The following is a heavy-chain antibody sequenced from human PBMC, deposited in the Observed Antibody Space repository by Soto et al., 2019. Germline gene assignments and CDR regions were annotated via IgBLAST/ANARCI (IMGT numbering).Heavy chain of an antibody. V-gene: IGHV3-30-3*01. CDR1: GFTFSSYA. CDR3: ASQEGTDYYYYGMDV. Sequence: GGSLRLSCAASGFTFSSYAMHWVRQAPGKGLEWVAVISYDGSNKYYADSVKGRFTISRDNSKNALYLQMNSLRAEDTAVYYCASQEGTDYYYYGMDVWGQGTTVTVLL. CDR2: ISYDGSNK. J-gene: IGHJ6*02.